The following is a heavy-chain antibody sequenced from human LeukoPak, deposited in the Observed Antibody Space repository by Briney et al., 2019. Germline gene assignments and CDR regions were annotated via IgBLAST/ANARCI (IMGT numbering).Heavy chain of an antibody. CDR2: VYYSGST. Sequence: SETLSLTCTVSAGSVSSTGYYWTWIRQPPGKGLEWIGNVYYSGSTYSTPPLQTRLTISIDTSKNQFSLKLNSVTAADTAVYYCARHPVGPGGLDVWGQGTTVTVSS. CDR3: ARHPVGPGGLDV. J-gene: IGHJ6*02. V-gene: IGHV4-39*07. CDR1: AGSVSSTGYY.